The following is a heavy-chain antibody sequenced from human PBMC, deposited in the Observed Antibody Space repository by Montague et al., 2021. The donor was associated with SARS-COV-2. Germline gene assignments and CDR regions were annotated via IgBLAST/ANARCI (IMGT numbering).Heavy chain of an antibody. CDR3: ARETGTTVSLDY. Sequence: PALGTPTQTLTLTCTFSGFSLSTSGMCVSWIRQPPGKALEWLARIDWDDDKYYSTSLKTRLTISKDTSKNQVVLTMTNMDPVDTATYYCARETGTTVSLDYWGQGTLVTVSS. V-gene: IGHV2-70*11. D-gene: IGHD1-7*01. CDR2: IDWDDDK. J-gene: IGHJ4*02. CDR1: GFSLSTSGMC.